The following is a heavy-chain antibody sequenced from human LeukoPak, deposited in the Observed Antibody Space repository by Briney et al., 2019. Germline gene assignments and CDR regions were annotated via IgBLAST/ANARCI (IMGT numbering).Heavy chain of an antibody. D-gene: IGHD6-13*01. J-gene: IGHJ6*03. Sequence: GGSLRLSCAASGFTFSSYSMNRVRPAPGKGLEWGSYISISSGIIYYASSVKGRLAISRDNAKNSLYLQMNSLRAEDTAVYYCARDKRQLVIYYYYYYMDVWGKGTTVTISS. V-gene: IGHV3-48*04. CDR2: ISISSGII. CDR3: ARDKRQLVIYYYYYYMDV. CDR1: GFTFSSYS.